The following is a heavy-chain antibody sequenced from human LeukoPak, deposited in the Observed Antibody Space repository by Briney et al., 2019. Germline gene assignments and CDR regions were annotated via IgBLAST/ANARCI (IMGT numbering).Heavy chain of an antibody. V-gene: IGHV4-4*07. D-gene: IGHD6-19*01. J-gene: IGHJ4*02. CDR2: IYISGST. CDR1: GGSISGYY. Sequence: SETLSLTCTVSGGSISGYYWSWVRQPAGKGLEWIGRIYISGSTNYNPSLKSRLTMSVDTSKNQFSLKLSSVTAADTAVYYCARVGQGSGWYFDYWGQGTLVTVSS. CDR3: ARVGQGSGWYFDY.